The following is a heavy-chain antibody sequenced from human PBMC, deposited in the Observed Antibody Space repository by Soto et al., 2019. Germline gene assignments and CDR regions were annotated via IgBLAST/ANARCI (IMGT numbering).Heavy chain of an antibody. V-gene: IGHV3-74*01. CDR2: INSDGSST. CDR3: ASFPAADDAFHV. CDR1: GFSFSTYW. D-gene: IGHD2-2*01. Sequence: EVQLVESGGGLVQPGGSLRLSCAASGFSFSTYWMHWVRQAPGKVLVWVSRINSDGSSTTYADSVKGRFTISRDNAKNTLYLQINSLRAEDTAVYYCASFPAADDAFHVWGRGTKVTVSS. J-gene: IGHJ3*01.